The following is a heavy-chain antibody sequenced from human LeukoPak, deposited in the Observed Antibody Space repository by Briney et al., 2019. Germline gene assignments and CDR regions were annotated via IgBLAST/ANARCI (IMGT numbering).Heavy chain of an antibody. CDR1: GYTFTSYA. CDR3: ARDITYSSSWYVDYYYYMDV. D-gene: IGHD6-13*01. J-gene: IGHJ6*03. V-gene: IGHV1-18*01. CDR2: ISAYNGNT. Sequence: ASVKVSCKASGYTFTSYAINWVRQAPGQGLEWMGWISAYNGNTNYAQKLQGRVTMTTDTSTSTAYMELRSLRSDDTAVYYCARDITYSSSWYVDYYYYMDVWGKGTTVTVSS.